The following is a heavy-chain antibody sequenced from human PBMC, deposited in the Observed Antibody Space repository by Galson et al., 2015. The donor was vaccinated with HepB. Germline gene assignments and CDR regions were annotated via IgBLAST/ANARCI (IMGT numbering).Heavy chain of an antibody. CDR3: ARGGRDTWSPFDY. CDR1: GYTFTSYA. CDR2: INAGNGNT. D-gene: IGHD1-26*01. Sequence: SVKVSCKASGYTFTSYAMHWVRQAPGQRLEWMGWINAGNGNTKYSQKFQGRVTITRDTSASTAYMELSSLRCEDTAVYYCARGGRDTWSPFDYWGQGTLVTVSS. V-gene: IGHV1-3*01. J-gene: IGHJ4*02.